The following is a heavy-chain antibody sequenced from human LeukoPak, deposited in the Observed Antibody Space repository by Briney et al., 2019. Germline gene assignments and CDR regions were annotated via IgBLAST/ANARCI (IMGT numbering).Heavy chain of an antibody. CDR3: ASTSNYAFNI. Sequence: SETLSLSCTVSGGSISSYYWSWIRQPPGKGLEWIGYIYYSGSTNSNPSLKSRVTISVDTSKNQFSLKVRSVTAADTAVYYCASTSNYAFNIWGQGTMVTVSS. D-gene: IGHD5-24*01. J-gene: IGHJ3*02. CDR2: IYYSGST. V-gene: IGHV4-59*08. CDR1: GGSISSYY.